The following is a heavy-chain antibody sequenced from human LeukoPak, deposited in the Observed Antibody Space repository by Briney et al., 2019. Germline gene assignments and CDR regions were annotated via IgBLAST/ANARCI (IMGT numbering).Heavy chain of an antibody. Sequence: GGSLRLSCAASGFVFNDYYMSWVRQVPGKGLEWVAMINQDGSDKYYVDSVKGRFTISRDNAKKSVYLQMNSLRAEDTAIYYCAKDGDGDSEHPYDYWGQGTQVTVSS. J-gene: IGHJ4*02. D-gene: IGHD5-24*01. CDR3: AKDGDGDSEHPYDY. V-gene: IGHV3-7*01. CDR1: GFVFNDYY. CDR2: INQDGSDK.